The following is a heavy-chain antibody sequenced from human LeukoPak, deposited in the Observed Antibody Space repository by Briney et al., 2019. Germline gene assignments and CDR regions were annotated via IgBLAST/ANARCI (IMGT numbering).Heavy chain of an antibody. Sequence: PGGSLRLSCAASGFTFSSHAMHWVRQAPGKGLEWVAVIWYDGSNKYYADSVKGRFTISRDNSKNTLDLQMNSLRAEDTAVYYCARDRSYDFWSGYSTPDYWGQGTLVTVSS. CDR3: ARDRSYDFWSGYSTPDY. J-gene: IGHJ4*02. CDR2: IWYDGSNK. V-gene: IGHV3-33*08. CDR1: GFTFSSHA. D-gene: IGHD3-3*01.